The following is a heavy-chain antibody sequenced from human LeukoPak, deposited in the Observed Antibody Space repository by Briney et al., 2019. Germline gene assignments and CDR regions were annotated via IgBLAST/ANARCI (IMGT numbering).Heavy chain of an antibody. CDR2: LSASGGTT. Sequence: PGGSLRLSCAASGFSFSSYAMTWVRQAPGKGLEWVSALSASGGTTYYADSVKGRFTTSRDNSKNILYLHMNSLRAEDTAVYYCAKLPREYCSSTSCPNWFDTWGQGTLVTVSS. J-gene: IGHJ5*02. CDR1: GFSFSSYA. CDR3: AKLPREYCSSTSCPNWFDT. V-gene: IGHV3-23*01. D-gene: IGHD2-2*01.